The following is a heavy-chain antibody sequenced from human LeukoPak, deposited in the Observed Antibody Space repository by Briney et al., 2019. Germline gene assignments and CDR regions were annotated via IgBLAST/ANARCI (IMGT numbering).Heavy chain of an antibody. Sequence: SETLSLTCAVYGGSFSGYYWSWIRQPPGKGLEWIGEINHSGSTNYNPSLKSRVTISVDTSKNQFSLKLSSVTAADTAVYYCARGYIAARLWGQGTLVPVSS. J-gene: IGHJ4*02. D-gene: IGHD6-6*01. CDR2: INHSGST. CDR1: GGSFSGYY. V-gene: IGHV4-34*01. CDR3: ARGYIAARL.